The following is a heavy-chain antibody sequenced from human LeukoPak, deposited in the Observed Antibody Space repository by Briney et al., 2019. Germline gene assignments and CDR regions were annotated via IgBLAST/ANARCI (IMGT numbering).Heavy chain of an antibody. V-gene: IGHV3-23*01. CDR2: ISGSGGST. CDR3: VKESQYFFDNRSPTYFDH. Sequence: RGSLRLSCAASGFTFSKYAMSWVRQAPGKGLKWISGISGSGGSTDYADSVKGRFTISRDNSNNSLYLLMNSLRAEDTATYYCVKESQYFFDNRSPTYFDHWGRGTLVTVSS. D-gene: IGHD3-22*01. CDR1: GFTFSKYA. J-gene: IGHJ4*02.